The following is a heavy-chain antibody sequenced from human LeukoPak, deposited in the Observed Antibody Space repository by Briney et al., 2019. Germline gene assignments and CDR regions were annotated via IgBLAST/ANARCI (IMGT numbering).Heavy chain of an antibody. CDR3: AADSSDTLTVTTYYYGMDV. J-gene: IGHJ6*02. CDR2: IVVGSGNT. V-gene: IGHV1-58*02. CDR1: GFTFTSSA. D-gene: IGHD4-17*01. Sequence: SVKVSCKASGFTFTSSAMQWVRQARGQRLEWIGWIVVGSGNTNYAQKFQERVTITRDMSTSTAYMELSSLRSEDTAVYYCAADSSDTLTVTTYYYGMDVWGQGTTVTVSS.